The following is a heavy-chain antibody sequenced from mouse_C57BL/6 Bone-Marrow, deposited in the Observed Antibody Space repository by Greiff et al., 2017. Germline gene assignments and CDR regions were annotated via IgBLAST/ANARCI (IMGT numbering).Heavy chain of an antibody. CDR3: AGWWDYGSSYYAMDY. CDR1: GYSFTSYY. J-gene: IGHJ4*01. CDR2: IYPGSGNT. D-gene: IGHD1-1*01. V-gene: IGHV1-66*01. Sequence: VQLQQSGPELVKPGASVKISCKASGYSFTSYYIHWVKQRPGQGLEWIGWIYPGSGNTKYNEKFKGKATLTADTSSSTAYMQLSSLTSEDSAVYYCAGWWDYGSSYYAMDYWGQGTSVTVSS.